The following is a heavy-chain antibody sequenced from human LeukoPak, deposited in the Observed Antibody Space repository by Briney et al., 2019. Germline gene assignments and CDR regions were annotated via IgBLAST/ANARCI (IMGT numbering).Heavy chain of an antibody. J-gene: IGHJ4*02. D-gene: IGHD1-26*01. V-gene: IGHV4-38-2*02. Sequence: SETLSLTCTVSGYSISSGYYWGWIRQPPGKGLEWIGSIYHSGSTYYNPSLKSRVTISVDTSKNQFSLKLSSVTAADTAVYYCALNSGSYYRIYWGQGTLATVSS. CDR2: IYHSGST. CDR1: GYSISSGYY. CDR3: ALNSGSYYRIY.